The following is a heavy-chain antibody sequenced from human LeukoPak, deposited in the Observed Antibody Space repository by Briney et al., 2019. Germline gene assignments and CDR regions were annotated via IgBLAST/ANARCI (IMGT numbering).Heavy chain of an antibody. CDR1: GGDFNHYF. D-gene: IGHD2-2*02. V-gene: IGHV4-59*01. J-gene: IGHJ5*02. Sequence: PSETLSLTCGVHGGDFNHYFWSWVRQSPGKGLEWIGYMYYSGSTSYNPSLKSRVTISVDTSKNQLSLKLSSVTAADTAVYYCARDVGYCSSTSCYMWFDPWGQGTLVTVSS. CDR2: MYYSGST. CDR3: ARDVGYCSSTSCYMWFDP.